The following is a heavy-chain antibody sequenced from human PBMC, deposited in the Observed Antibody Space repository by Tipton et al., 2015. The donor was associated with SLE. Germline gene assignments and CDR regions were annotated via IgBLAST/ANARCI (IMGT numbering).Heavy chain of an antibody. V-gene: IGHV3-73*01. Sequence: SLRLSCVASGFTLGASALHWVRQAPGKGPEWVGRIRSKIANYATAYAAPVKGRFTVSRDDLKNTAFLQMDSLKIEDTAVYFCIPLPTDGPAYFAHWGQGIVVTVSS. CDR1: GFTLGASA. D-gene: IGHD3/OR15-3a*01. CDR2: IRSKIANYAT. CDR3: IPLPTDGPAYFAH. J-gene: IGHJ4*02.